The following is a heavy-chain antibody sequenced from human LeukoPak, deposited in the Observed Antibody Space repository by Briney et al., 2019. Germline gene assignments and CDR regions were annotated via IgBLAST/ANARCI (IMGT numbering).Heavy chain of an antibody. J-gene: IGHJ4*02. CDR3: ARYSSSTHYFDY. V-gene: IGHV4-39*07. Sequence: SETLSLTCTVSGGSISSSSYYWGWIRQPPGKGLEWIGSIYYSGSTYYNPSLKSRVTISVDTSKSQFSLKLSSVTAADTAVYYCARYSSSTHYFDYWGQGTLVTVSS. CDR2: IYYSGST. D-gene: IGHD6-6*01. CDR1: GGSISSSSYY.